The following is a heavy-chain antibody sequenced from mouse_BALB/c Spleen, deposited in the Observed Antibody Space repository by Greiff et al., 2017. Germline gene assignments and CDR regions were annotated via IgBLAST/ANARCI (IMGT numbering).Heavy chain of an antibody. CDR1: GYSITSGYY. CDR3: AREADLLLRFDY. D-gene: IGHD1-1*01. Sequence: EVQLQESGPGLVKPSQSLSLTCSVTGYSITSGYYWNWIRQFPGNKLEWMGYISYDGSNNYNPSLKNRISITRDTSKNQFFLKLNSVTTEDTATYYCAREADLLLRFDYWGQGTTLTVSS. CDR2: ISYDGSN. V-gene: IGHV3-6*02. J-gene: IGHJ2*01.